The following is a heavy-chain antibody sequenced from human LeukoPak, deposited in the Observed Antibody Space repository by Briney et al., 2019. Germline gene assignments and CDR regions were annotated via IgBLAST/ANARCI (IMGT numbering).Heavy chain of an antibody. J-gene: IGHJ6*03. CDR1: GGSFSGYY. CDR2: INHSGST. CDR3: ARGGGAYYMDV. Sequence: SETLSLTCAVYGGSFSGYYWSWIRQPPGKGLEWIGEINHSGSTNYNPSLKSRVTISVDTSRNQLSLKLSSVTAADTAVYYCARGGGAYYMDVWGKGTTVTVSS. D-gene: IGHD4-23*01. V-gene: IGHV4-34*01.